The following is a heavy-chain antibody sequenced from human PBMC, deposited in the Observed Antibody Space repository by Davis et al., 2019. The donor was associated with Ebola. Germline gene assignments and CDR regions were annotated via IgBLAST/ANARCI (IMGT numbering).Heavy chain of an antibody. Sequence: ASVKVSCKASGYTFTNYYMHWVRQAPGQGLEWMGMINPNDGRTIYAQTFQGRVTITADESKSTAYMEWSSLRFEDTAIYYCATNDYGDFVELDYWGQGSLVTVSS. CDR2: INPNDGRT. D-gene: IGHD4-17*01. J-gene: IGHJ4*02. V-gene: IGHV1-46*01. CDR1: GYTFTNYY. CDR3: ATNDYGDFVELDY.